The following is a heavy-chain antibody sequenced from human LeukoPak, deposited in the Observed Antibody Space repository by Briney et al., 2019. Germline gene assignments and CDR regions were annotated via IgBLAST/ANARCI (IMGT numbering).Heavy chain of an antibody. CDR1: GYTFTSYG. D-gene: IGHD4-17*01. Sequence: ASVKVSCKASGYTFTSYGISWVRQAPGQGLEWMGRINPNSGGTNYAQKFQGRVTMTRDTSISTAYMELSRLRSDDTAVYYCARDGPDDYGDYSLDYWGQGTLVTVSS. J-gene: IGHJ4*02. CDR2: INPNSGGT. V-gene: IGHV1-2*06. CDR3: ARDGPDDYGDYSLDY.